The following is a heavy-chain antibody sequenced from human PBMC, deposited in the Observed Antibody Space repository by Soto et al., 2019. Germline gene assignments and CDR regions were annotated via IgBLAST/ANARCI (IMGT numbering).Heavy chain of an antibody. CDR2: TKRDASET. D-gene: IGHD3-22*01. CDR1: GFNFSSYW. J-gene: IGHJ3*02. CDR3: ANVGDMIVVLSTYAFDI. Sequence: GGSLRLSCEGTGFNFSSYWMHWVRQAPGKGLEWVANTKRDASETYYADSVKGRFTISRDNTKNSLYLQMNSLRVEDTAVYYCANVGDMIVVLSTYAFDIWGQGTMVTVS. V-gene: IGHV3-7*01.